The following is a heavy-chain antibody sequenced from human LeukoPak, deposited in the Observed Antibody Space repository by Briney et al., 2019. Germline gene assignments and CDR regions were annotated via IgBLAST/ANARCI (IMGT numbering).Heavy chain of an antibody. D-gene: IGHD5-18*01. CDR1: GGTFSSYA. V-gene: IGHV1-69*04. J-gene: IGHJ4*02. CDR2: IIPILGIA. CDR3: ARGLTRGEQLWLVYFDY. Sequence: ASVKVSCKASGGTFSSYAISWVRQAPGQGLEWMGRIIPILGIANYAQKFQGRVTITADKSTSTAYMELSSLRSEDTAVYYCARGLTRGEQLWLVYFDYWGQGTLVTVSS.